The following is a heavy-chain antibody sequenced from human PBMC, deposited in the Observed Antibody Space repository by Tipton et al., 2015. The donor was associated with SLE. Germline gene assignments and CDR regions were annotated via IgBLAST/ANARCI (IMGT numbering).Heavy chain of an antibody. V-gene: IGHV4-39*01. CDR3: ARHSRYQRGLDY. D-gene: IGHD1-26*01. CDR2: MHYSGSS. Sequence: TLSLTCTVSAGSISSTSYYWGWIRQPPGKGLEWIGTMHYSGSSYYNPSLKSRVTISVDTSKNQFSLNVSSVTAADTAVYYCARHSRYQRGLDYWGQGTLVTVSS. CDR1: AGSISSTSYY. J-gene: IGHJ4*02.